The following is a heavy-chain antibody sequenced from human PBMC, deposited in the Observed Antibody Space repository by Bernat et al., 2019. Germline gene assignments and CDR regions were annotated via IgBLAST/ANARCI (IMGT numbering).Heavy chain of an antibody. V-gene: IGHV3-73*01. CDR1: GFTFSGSA. D-gene: IGHD4-17*01. CDR2: IRSKANSYSK. Sequence: EVQLVESGGGLVQPGGSLKLSCAASGFTFSGSAMHWVRQASGKGLEWVGRIRSKANSYSKAYAASVKGRFTISRDDSKNTAYLQMNSVKTADTAVYEWTRHGDGYDYYGMDVWGQGTTVTVSS. CDR3: TRHGDGYDYYGMDV. J-gene: IGHJ6*02.